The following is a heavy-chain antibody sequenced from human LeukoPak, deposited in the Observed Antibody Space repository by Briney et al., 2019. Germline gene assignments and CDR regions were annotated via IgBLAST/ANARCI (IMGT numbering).Heavy chain of an antibody. V-gene: IGHV1-18*01. Sequence: ASVKVSCKASGYTFTSYGISWVRQAPGQGLEWMGWISAYNGNTNYAPKLQGRVTMTTDTSTSTAYMELRSLRSDDTAVYYCAIGDGYYDSSGYYYDAFDIWGQGTMVTVSS. CDR3: AIGDGYYDSSGYYYDAFDI. CDR2: ISAYNGNT. D-gene: IGHD3-22*01. CDR1: GYTFTSYG. J-gene: IGHJ3*02.